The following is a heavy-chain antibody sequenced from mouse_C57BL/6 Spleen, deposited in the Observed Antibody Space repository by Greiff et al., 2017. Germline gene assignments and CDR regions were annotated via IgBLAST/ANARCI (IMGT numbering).Heavy chain of an antibody. CDR2: INPGSGGT. Sequence: QVQLQQSGAELVRPGTSVKVSCKASGYAFTNYLIEWVKQRPGQGLEWIGVINPGSGGTNYNEKFKGKATLTADKSSSTAYMQLSSLTSDDSAVYFCARREFITTVVASYYCDYWGQGTTLTVSS. D-gene: IGHD1-1*01. CDR3: ARREFITTVVASYYCDY. V-gene: IGHV1-54*01. CDR1: GYAFTNYL. J-gene: IGHJ2*01.